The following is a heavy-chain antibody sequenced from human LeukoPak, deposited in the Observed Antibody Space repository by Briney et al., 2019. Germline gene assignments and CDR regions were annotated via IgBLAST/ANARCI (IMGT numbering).Heavy chain of an antibody. J-gene: IGHJ4*02. CDR3: AGDYDFWGGIDY. CDR1: GGSISSYY. Sequence: SETLSLTCSVSGGSISSYYWSWIRQPPGKGLGWIGYIYYSGRPNSNPSLKSRDTLSVDTSKNQFSLKVSYVTAADTAVYYCAGDYDFWGGIDYWGQGTLVTVSS. D-gene: IGHD3-3*01. CDR2: IYYSGRP. V-gene: IGHV4-59*03.